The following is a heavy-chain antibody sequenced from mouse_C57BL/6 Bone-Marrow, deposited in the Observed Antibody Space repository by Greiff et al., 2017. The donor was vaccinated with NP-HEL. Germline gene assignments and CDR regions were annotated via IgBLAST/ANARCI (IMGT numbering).Heavy chain of an antibody. CDR1: GFTFSSYG. Sequence: EVKVVESGGDLVKPGGSLKLSCAASGFTFSSYGMSWVRQTPDKRLEWVATISSGGSYTYYPDSVKGRFTISRDNAKNTLYLQMSSLKSEDTAMYYCARDYYGSSFAYWGQGTLVTVSA. D-gene: IGHD1-1*01. CDR3: ARDYYGSSFAY. V-gene: IGHV5-6*01. CDR2: ISSGGSYT. J-gene: IGHJ3*01.